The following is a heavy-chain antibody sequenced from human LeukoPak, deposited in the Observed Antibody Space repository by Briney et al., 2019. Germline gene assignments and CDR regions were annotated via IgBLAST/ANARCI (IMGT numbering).Heavy chain of an antibody. CDR1: GYTFTGYY. CDR3: ARGPDIVLMVYARGFDY. V-gene: IGHV1-46*01. CDR2: INPSGGST. J-gene: IGHJ4*02. Sequence: GASVKVSCKASGYTFTGYYMHWVRQAPGQGLEWMGIINPSGGSTSYAQKFQGRVTMTRDMSTSTVYMELSSLRSEDTAVYYCARGPDIVLMVYARGFDYWGQGTLVTVSS. D-gene: IGHD2-8*01.